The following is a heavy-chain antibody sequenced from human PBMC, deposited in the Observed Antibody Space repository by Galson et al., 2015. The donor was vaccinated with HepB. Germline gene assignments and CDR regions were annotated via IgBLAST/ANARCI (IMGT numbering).Heavy chain of an antibody. CDR1: AYAFIGYY. V-gene: IGHV1-2*06. CDR2: INPNNGDT. D-gene: IGHD3-10*01. J-gene: IGHJ4*02. Sequence: VKVSCKASAYAFIGYYLHWVRQAPGQGLEWMGRINPNNGDTNYAQNFQGRVTMTTDTSISTAYMELSGLRSDDTAIYYCASPSSSGSYFPDYWGRGTLVTVSS. CDR3: ASPSSSGSYFPDY.